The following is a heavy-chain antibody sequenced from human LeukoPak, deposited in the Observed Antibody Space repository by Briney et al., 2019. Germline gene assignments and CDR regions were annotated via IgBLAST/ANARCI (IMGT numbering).Heavy chain of an antibody. V-gene: IGHV3-48*02. J-gene: IGHJ2*01. CDR3: ARSRLVIWYFDL. Sequence: GGSLRLSCAASGFTFSNYWMSWVRQTPGKGLEWVSYISSSSSTIYYADSVKGRFTISRDNAKNSLYLQMNSLRDEDTAVYYCARSRLVIWYFDLWGRGTLVTVSS. CDR2: ISSSSSTI. CDR1: GFTFSNYW. D-gene: IGHD3-9*01.